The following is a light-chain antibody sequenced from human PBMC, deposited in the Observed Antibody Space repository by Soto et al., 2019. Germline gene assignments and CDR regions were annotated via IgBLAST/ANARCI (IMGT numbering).Light chain of an antibody. CDR3: QQRSNWPPLT. Sequence: EIVLTQSPATLSLSPGERATLFCRASQSVSSYLAWYQQKPGQAPRLLIHDASNRATGIPARFSGSGSGTDFTLTISSLEPEDFAVYYCQQRSNWPPLTFGGGTKVDIK. CDR1: QSVSSY. J-gene: IGKJ4*01. V-gene: IGKV3-11*01. CDR2: DAS.